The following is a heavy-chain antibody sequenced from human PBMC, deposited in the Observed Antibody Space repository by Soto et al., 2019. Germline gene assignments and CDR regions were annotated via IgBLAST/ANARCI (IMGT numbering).Heavy chain of an antibody. CDR3: ARGAAAGTFAYYYYGMDV. CDR1: GECISSYY. Sequence: SETLSLTCTVSGECISSYYSSWIRQPPGKGLEWIGYIYNSGSTNYNPSLKSRVTISVDTSKNQFSLKLSSVTAADTAVYYCARGAAAGTFAYYYYGMDVWGQGTTVTVSS. V-gene: IGHV4-59*01. CDR2: IYNSGST. J-gene: IGHJ6*02. D-gene: IGHD6-13*01.